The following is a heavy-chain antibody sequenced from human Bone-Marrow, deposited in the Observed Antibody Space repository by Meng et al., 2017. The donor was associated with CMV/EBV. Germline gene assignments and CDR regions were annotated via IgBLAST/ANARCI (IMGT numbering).Heavy chain of an antibody. CDR3: ARVSVDYYYYGMEV. V-gene: IGHV3-30-3*01. CDR2: ISYDGSNK. J-gene: IGHJ6*02. Sequence: GESLKISCAASGFTFSSYAMHWVRQAPGKGLEWVAVISYDGSNKYYADSVKGRFTISRDNSKNTLYLQMNSLRAEDTAVYYCARVSVDYYYYGMEVWGQGTMVTVSS. D-gene: IGHD3-10*01. CDR1: GFTFSSYA.